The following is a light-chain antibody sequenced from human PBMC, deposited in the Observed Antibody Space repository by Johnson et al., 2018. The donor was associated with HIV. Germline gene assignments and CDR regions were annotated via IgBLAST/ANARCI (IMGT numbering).Light chain of an antibody. J-gene: IGLJ1*01. Sequence: HSVLTQPPSVSAAPGQKVTISCSGSSSNIGNNYVSWYQQLPGTAPKLLIYETNKRPSGIPDRFSGSKSCTSATLGITGLQTGDEADYYCGTWDSSLSAYVFGTGTKVTVL. CDR3: GTWDSSLSAYV. CDR2: ETN. CDR1: SSNIGNNY. V-gene: IGLV1-51*02.